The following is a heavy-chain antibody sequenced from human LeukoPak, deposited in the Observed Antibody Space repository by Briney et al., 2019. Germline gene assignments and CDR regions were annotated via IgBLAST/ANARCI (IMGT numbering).Heavy chain of an antibody. CDR2: IYYSGST. Sequence: SETLSLTCTVSGGSISSYYWSWIRQPPGKGLEWIGYIYYSGSTNYNSSLKSRVTISVDTSKNQFSLKLSSVTAADTAVYYCARGGGYRYYYYYYMDVWGKGTTVTVSS. J-gene: IGHJ6*03. D-gene: IGHD3-22*01. V-gene: IGHV4-59*01. CDR3: ARGGGYRYYYYYYMDV. CDR1: GGSISSYY.